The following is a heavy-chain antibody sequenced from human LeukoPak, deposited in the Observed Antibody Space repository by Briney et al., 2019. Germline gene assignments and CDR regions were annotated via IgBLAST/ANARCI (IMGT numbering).Heavy chain of an antibody. D-gene: IGHD2-21*02. V-gene: IGHV4-30-2*01. CDR3: SRGVGGYCHAHYYFYF. J-gene: IGHJ4*02. CDR2: ILNSSIP. CDR1: GGSISRDDSS. Sequence: SGTLSLTCAVSGGSISRDDSSWSWIRQPPGKGLEWLGYILNSSIPNYTHALPGQVTMSLYRAKNQYSLKLSAVTAGAAAVYYYSRGVGGYCHAHYYFYFGCQGTLVTVSS.